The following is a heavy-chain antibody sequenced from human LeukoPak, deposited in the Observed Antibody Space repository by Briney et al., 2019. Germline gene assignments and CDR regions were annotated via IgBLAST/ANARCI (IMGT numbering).Heavy chain of an antibody. CDR2: IYHGGST. J-gene: IGHJ5*02. Sequence: TSETLSLTCTVSGGSISSYYWSWIRQPPGKGLEWIGYIYHGGSTYYNPSLKSRVTISVDRSKNQFSLKLSSVTAADTAVYYCARGADYGDYPFSWGQGTLVTVSS. V-gene: IGHV4-59*12. D-gene: IGHD4-17*01. CDR3: ARGADYGDYPFS. CDR1: GGSISSYY.